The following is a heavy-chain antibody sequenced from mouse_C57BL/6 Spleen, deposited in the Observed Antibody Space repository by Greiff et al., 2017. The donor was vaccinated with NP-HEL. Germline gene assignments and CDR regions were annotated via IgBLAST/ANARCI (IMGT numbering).Heavy chain of an antibody. V-gene: IGHV1-52*01. CDR3: ARRGGYAVDY. CDR2: IDPSDSET. Sequence: QVQLQQSGAELVRPGSSVKLSCKASGYTFTSYWMHWVKQRPIQGLEWIGNIDPSDSETHYNQKFKDKATLTVDKSSSTAYMQLSSLTSEDSAVLYCARRGGYAVDYWSQGTSVTVSS. J-gene: IGHJ4*01. CDR1: GYTFTSYW.